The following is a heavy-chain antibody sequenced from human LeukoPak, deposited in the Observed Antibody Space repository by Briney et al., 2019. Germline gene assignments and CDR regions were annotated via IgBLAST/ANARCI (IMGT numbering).Heavy chain of an antibody. D-gene: IGHD6-25*01. V-gene: IGHV1-2*02. J-gene: IGHJ4*02. CDR2: INPNSGGT. Sequence: ASVKVSCKASGYTFTGYYMHWVRQAPGQGLEWMGWINPNSGGTNYAQKFQGRVTMTRDTSISTAYMELRSLRSDDTAVYYCARDRDSGSESRSAGFWGQGTLVTVSS. CDR1: GYTFTGYY. CDR3: ARDRDSGSESRSAGF.